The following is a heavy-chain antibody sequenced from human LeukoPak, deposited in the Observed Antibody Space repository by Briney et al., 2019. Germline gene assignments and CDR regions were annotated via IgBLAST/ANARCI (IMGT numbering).Heavy chain of an antibody. CDR3: ARVRDDFWSGYLLGRGNYFDY. CDR2: IYYSGST. CDR1: GGSISSYY. D-gene: IGHD3-3*01. V-gene: IGHV4-59*01. Sequence: PSETLSLTCTVSGGSISSYYWSWIRQPPGKGLEWIGYIYYSGSTNYNPSLKSRVTISVDTSKNQFSLKLSSVTAADTAVYYCARVRDDFWSGYLLGRGNYFDYWGQGTLVTVSS. J-gene: IGHJ4*02.